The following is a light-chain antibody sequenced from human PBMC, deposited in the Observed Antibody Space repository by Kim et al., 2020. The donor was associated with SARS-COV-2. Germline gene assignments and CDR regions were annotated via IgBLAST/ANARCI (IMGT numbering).Light chain of an antibody. CDR1: QSVGSR. V-gene: IGKV3-15*01. Sequence: SVAPGERATLSCRASQSVGSRLAWYQQKPGQAPRLLIYEVSTRATGIPARFTASGSGTQFTLTVSSLQSEDSAVYYCQQHNDWPLTFGGGTKVDIK. CDR2: EVS. J-gene: IGKJ4*01. CDR3: QQHNDWPLT.